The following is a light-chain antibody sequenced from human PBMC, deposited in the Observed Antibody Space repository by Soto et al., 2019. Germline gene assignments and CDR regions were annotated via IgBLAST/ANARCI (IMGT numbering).Light chain of an antibody. CDR1: QFMSVW. CDR3: QQYNSFPLT. J-gene: IGKJ3*01. V-gene: IGKV1-5*03. CDR2: KAS. Sequence: DIQMTQSPSTLSASVGDRVTITCRASQFMSVWLAWYQQKPGTAPKLLIYKASSLESGVPTRFSGSGSGTEFTLTISSLQPDDSETYYCQQYNSFPLTFGPGTMVDIK.